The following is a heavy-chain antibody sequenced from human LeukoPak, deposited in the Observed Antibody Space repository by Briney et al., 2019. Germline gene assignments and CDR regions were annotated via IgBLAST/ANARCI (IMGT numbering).Heavy chain of an antibody. J-gene: IGHJ1*01. CDR3: ARSQNPGYFQH. V-gene: IGHV4-59*08. Sequence: SETLSLTCTVSGGSISSYYWSWIRQPPGKGLGWIGYIYYRGSTNYNPSLKSRVTISVDTSKNQFSLKLSSVTAADTAVYYCARSQNPGYFQHWGQGTLVTVSS. CDR2: IYYRGST. CDR1: GGSISSYY. D-gene: IGHD2/OR15-2a*01.